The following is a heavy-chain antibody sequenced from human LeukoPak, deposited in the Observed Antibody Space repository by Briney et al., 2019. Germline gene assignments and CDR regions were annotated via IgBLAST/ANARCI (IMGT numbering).Heavy chain of an antibody. J-gene: IGHJ6*02. CDR3: AKDRVATEYYYYYGMDV. CDR2: ISWKSGNI. Sequence: PGGSLRLSCTASGFTFDEHAMHWVRQAPGKGLEWVSGISWKSGNIGYADSVKGRFTISRDNAKNSLYLQMNSLRAEDTALYYCAKDRVATEYYYYYGMDVWGQGTTVTVSS. CDR1: GFTFDEHA. D-gene: IGHD5-12*01. V-gene: IGHV3-9*01.